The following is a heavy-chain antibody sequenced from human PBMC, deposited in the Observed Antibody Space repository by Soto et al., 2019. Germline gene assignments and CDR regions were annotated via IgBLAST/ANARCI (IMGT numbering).Heavy chain of an antibody. J-gene: IGHJ4*02. V-gene: IGHV3-30*04. CDR3: VKDRYFDSYYFDY. CDR1: GFTFTAFA. D-gene: IGHD3-9*01. CDR2: ISYDGRQS. Sequence: QVQLVESGGGVVQPGRSLRLSCAASGFTFTAFAVHWVRQAPGKGLEWVAVISYDGRQSHYADSVKGRLTLSRDNSKNTVFLQMNSLTTEDTAIYYCVKDRYFDSYYFDYWGQGTRVTVSS.